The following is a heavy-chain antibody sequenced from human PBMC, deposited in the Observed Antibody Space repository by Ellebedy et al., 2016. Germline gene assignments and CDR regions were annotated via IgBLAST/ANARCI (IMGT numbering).Heavy chain of an antibody. V-gene: IGHV3-7*02. D-gene: IGHD1-1*01. Sequence: GESLKISCSVSGFSFSRHWMAWVRQAPGKGLEWVANINPAGSGKYYVDSVKDRFTISRDDAKNSFYLQMNTLRAEDTAVYYCATAGWGSNWRYWGQGTLVTVSS. CDR3: ATAGWGSNWRY. CDR2: INPAGSGK. J-gene: IGHJ4*02. CDR1: GFSFSRHW.